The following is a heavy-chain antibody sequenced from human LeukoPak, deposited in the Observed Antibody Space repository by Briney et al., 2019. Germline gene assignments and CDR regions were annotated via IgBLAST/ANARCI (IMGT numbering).Heavy chain of an antibody. J-gene: IGHJ4*02. CDR3: ARDPGNYYGSGSFN. V-gene: IGHV7-4-1*02. D-gene: IGHD3-10*01. CDR1: GYRFTGYY. CDR2: INTNTGNP. Sequence: ASVKVSCKTSGYRFTGYYMHWVRQAPGQGLEWMGWINTNTGNPTYAQGFTGRFVFSLDTSVSTAYLQISSLKAEDTAVYYCARDPGNYYGSGSFNWGQGTLVTVSS.